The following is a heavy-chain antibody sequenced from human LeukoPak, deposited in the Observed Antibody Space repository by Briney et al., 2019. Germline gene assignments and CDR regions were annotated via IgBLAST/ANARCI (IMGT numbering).Heavy chain of an antibody. J-gene: IGHJ1*01. V-gene: IGHV1-69*05. Sequence: GASVKVSCKASGGTFSSYAISWVRQAPGQGLEWMGRIIPIFGTANYAQKFQGRVTITTDESTSTAYMELSSLRSEDTAVYYCARLRSSAGYFQHWGQGTLATVSS. CDR3: ARLRSSAGYFQH. CDR2: IIPIFGTA. D-gene: IGHD6-25*01. CDR1: GGTFSSYA.